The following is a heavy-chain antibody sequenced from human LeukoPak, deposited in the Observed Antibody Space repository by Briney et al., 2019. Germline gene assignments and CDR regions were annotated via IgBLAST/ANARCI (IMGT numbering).Heavy chain of an antibody. CDR1: GGAISNDNYY. Sequence: PSETLSLTCTVSGGAISNDNYYWGWIRQPPGKGLEWIASINYSGTTYYNPSLNSRVSISVDTSKTQLSLRLSSVTAADTAVYYCARLSDYWGQGILDTVSS. V-gene: IGHV4-39*01. CDR3: ARLSDY. J-gene: IGHJ4*02. CDR2: INYSGTT.